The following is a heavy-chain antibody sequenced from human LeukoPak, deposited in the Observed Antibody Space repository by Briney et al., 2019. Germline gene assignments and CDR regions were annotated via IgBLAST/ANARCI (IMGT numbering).Heavy chain of an antibody. V-gene: IGHV4-31*11. CDR2: IYYSGST. Sequence: SETLSLTCAVSGGSISSGGYSWSWIRQPPGKGLEWIGYIYYSGSTYYNPSLKSRVTISVDTSKNQFSLKLSSVTAADTAVYYCARDTDGYRSYYYYGMDVWGQGTTVTVSS. D-gene: IGHD6-25*01. CDR1: GGSISSGGYS. CDR3: ARDTDGYRSYYYYGMDV. J-gene: IGHJ6*02.